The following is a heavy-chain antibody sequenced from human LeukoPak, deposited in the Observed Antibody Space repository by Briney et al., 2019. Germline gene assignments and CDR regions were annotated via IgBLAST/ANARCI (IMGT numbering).Heavy chain of an antibody. Sequence: GGSLRLSCAASGFTFSSYAMHWVRQAPGKGLEWVAVISYDGSNKNYADSVKGRFTISRDISKNTVYLQMNSLRVEGTAVYYCAKDFNWAFDYWGQGTLVTVSS. D-gene: IGHD1-1*01. CDR1: GFTFSSYA. CDR2: ISYDGSNK. J-gene: IGHJ4*02. V-gene: IGHV3-30*04. CDR3: AKDFNWAFDY.